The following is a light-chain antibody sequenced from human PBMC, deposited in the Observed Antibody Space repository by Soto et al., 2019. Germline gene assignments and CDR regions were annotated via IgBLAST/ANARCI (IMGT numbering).Light chain of an antibody. Sequence: DIQMTQSPSTLSASVGDRVTIPCRASQSISSWLAWYQQKPGKAPKLLISKASSLESGVPSRFSGRGSGTEFTLTISSLQPDDFATYYCHQYKSYSPTFGHGTKVEIK. V-gene: IGKV1-5*03. J-gene: IGKJ1*01. CDR3: HQYKSYSPT. CDR1: QSISSW. CDR2: KAS.